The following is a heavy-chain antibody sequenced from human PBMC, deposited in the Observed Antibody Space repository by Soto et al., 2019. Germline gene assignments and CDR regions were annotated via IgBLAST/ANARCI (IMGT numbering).Heavy chain of an antibody. D-gene: IGHD2-8*01. CDR3: ARHEGRGVAPDY. J-gene: IGHJ4*02. V-gene: IGHV4-59*01. CDR2: VYSSGNT. Sequence: SETLSLTCTVSGGSISSYYWSWVWQPPGKRLEWIGFVYSSGNTHYNPSLESRVTISLDTSKNQFSLKVSSVTAADTAMYYCARHEGRGVAPDYWGQGTLVTVSS. CDR1: GGSISSYY.